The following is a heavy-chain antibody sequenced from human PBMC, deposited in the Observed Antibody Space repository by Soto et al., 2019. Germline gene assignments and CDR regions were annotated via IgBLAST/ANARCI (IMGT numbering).Heavy chain of an antibody. D-gene: IGHD2-15*01. V-gene: IGHV4-59*01. Sequence: SETLSLTCTVSGGSISSYYWSWIRQPPGKGLECFGFIYYSGSTNYNPSLKSRVTISVDTSKNQFSLKLSSVTAADTAVYYCARGCSGGSCYPPRDAFDIWGQGTMVTVSS. CDR3: ARGCSGGSCYPPRDAFDI. CDR2: IYYSGST. J-gene: IGHJ3*02. CDR1: GGSISSYY.